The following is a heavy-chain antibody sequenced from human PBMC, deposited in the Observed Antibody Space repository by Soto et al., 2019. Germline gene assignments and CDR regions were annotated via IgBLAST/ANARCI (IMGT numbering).Heavy chain of an antibody. D-gene: IGHD2-21*02. CDR2: MYNTGST. CDR3: ARDLWGYCGADCYPLDV. J-gene: IGHJ6*02. Sequence: QVRLQESAPGLVKPSEPLSLTRTVSGGSISSYYWSWIRRPPGKGLEWIGYMYNTGSTIYNPSLKSRVTISVDTSKTQFSLKLNSVTAADTAVYYCARDLWGYCGADCYPLDVWGQGTTVTVSS. V-gene: IGHV4-59*01. CDR1: GGSISSYY.